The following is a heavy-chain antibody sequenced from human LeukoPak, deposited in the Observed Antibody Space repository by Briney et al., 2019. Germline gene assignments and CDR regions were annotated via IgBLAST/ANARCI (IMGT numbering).Heavy chain of an antibody. CDR1: GGSVSSSDC. V-gene: IGHV4-4*02. CDR3: ARVSDDYGANFDY. J-gene: IGHJ4*02. D-gene: IGHD4-17*01. CDR2: IYANGAT. Sequence: PSETLSLTCAVSGGSVSSSDCWTWVRQPPGKGLNWIGEIYANGATNYNPSLKSRVTISIDKSRNQFSLKMTSVTDADTAVYYCARVSDDYGANFDYWGQGTLVTASS.